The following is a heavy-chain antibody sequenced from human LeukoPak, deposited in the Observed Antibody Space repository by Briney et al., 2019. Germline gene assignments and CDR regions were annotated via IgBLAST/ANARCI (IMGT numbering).Heavy chain of an antibody. Sequence: SETLSLTCAVYGGSFSDYYWSWIRQPPGKGLEWIGEINHSGSTNYNPSLKSRVAISVDTSKNQFSLKLNSVTAADTAVYYCARHPKVGPNDYGDYVTFDPWGQGTLVTVSS. J-gene: IGHJ5*02. V-gene: IGHV4-34*01. CDR3: ARHPKVGPNDYGDYVTFDP. CDR2: INHSGST. CDR1: GGSFSDYY. D-gene: IGHD4-17*01.